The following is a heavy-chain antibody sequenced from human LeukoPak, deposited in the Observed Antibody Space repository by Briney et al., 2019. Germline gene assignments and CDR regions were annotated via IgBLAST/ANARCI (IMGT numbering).Heavy chain of an antibody. CDR2: IYSGGNT. J-gene: IGHJ4*02. Sequence: GGSLRLSCAASGFTFSNYWMHWVRQDPGKGLVWVSFIYSGGNTHYSDSVTGRFTISRDNSKNTLYLQMNSLRAEDTAIYYCARRAGEYSHPYDYWGQGTLVTVSS. CDR1: GFTFSNYW. D-gene: IGHD2-15*01. CDR3: ARRAGEYSHPYDY. V-gene: IGHV3-53*01.